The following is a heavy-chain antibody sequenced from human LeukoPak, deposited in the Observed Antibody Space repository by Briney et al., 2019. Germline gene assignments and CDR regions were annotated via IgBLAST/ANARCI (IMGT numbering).Heavy chain of an antibody. V-gene: IGHV3-23*01. J-gene: IGHJ4*02. CDR2: ISGSGGST. D-gene: IGHD1-26*01. Sequence: GSLRLSCAASGFTFSSYAMSWVRQAPGKGLEWVSAISGSGGSTYYADSVKGRFTISRDNSKNTLYLQMNSLRAEDTAVYYCARDEDAVGATLHFDYWGQGTLVTVSS. CDR1: GFTFSSYA. CDR3: ARDEDAVGATLHFDY.